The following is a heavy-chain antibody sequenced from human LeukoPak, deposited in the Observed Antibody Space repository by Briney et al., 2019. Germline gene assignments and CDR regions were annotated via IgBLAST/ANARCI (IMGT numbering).Heavy chain of an antibody. V-gene: IGHV1-2*02. CDR3: ARASQLRFLEWLFDY. D-gene: IGHD3-3*01. CDR1: GYTFTGYY. J-gene: IGHJ4*02. CDR2: INPNSGGT. Sequence: GASVKVSCKASGYTFTGYYMHWVRQAPGQGLEWMGWINPNSGGTNYAQKFQGRVTMTRDTSISTAYMELSRLRSVDTAVYYCARASQLRFLEWLFDYWGQGTLVTVSS.